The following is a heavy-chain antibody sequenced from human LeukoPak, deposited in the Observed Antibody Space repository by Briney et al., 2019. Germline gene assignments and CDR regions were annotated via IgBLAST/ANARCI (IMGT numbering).Heavy chain of an antibody. CDR1: GFTFSSYS. CDR2: ISSTSSAI. J-gene: IGHJ4*02. V-gene: IGHV3-48*04. CDR3: ARVIGSYGDSAY. Sequence: GGSLRLSCAASGFTFSSYSINWVRQAQGKGLEWVSYISSTSSAIYYADSVKGRFTISRDNAKNSLYLQMNSLRAEDTAVYYCARVIGSYGDSAYWGQGTLVTVSS. D-gene: IGHD1-26*01.